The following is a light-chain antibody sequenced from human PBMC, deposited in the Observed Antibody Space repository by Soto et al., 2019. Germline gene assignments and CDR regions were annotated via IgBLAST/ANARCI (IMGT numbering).Light chain of an antibody. CDR1: SSDVGGYNY. Sequence: QSVLTQPRSVSGSPGQSVTISCTGTSSDVGGYNYVSWYQQHPGKAPKLMIYDVSKRPSGVPDRFSGSKSGNTASLTISGLQAEDEADYYCCSYAGSYTYVFGTGTKRTV. V-gene: IGLV2-11*01. CDR3: CSYAGSYTYV. CDR2: DVS. J-gene: IGLJ1*01.